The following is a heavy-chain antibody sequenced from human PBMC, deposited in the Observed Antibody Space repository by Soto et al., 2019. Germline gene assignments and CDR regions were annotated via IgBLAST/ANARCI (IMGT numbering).Heavy chain of an antibody. D-gene: IGHD3-3*01. CDR3: ARDRRAVRFLEWPGRNWFDL. CDR2: IYYSGST. V-gene: IGHV4-31*03. CDR1: GGSISSGGYY. J-gene: IGHJ5*02. Sequence: SETLSLTCTVSGGSISSGGYYWSWIRQHPGKGLEWIGYIYYSGSTYYNPSLKSRVTISVDTSKNQFSLKLSSVTAADTAVYYCARDRRAVRFLEWPGRNWFDLWGQGTLVTVSS.